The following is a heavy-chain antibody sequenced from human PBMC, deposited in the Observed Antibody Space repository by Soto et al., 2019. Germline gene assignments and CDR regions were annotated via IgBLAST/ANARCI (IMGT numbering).Heavy chain of an antibody. V-gene: IGHV4-59*08. D-gene: IGHD1-26*01. CDR3: ARLGGSFAVPHFDY. CDR2: IYYSGTT. Sequence: WTWIRQPPGKGLEWMGYIYYSGTTTNYNPSLKSRVTLSVDTSKNQFSLKLSSETAADTAVYYCARLGGSFAVPHFDYWGQGTLVTVSS. J-gene: IGHJ4*02.